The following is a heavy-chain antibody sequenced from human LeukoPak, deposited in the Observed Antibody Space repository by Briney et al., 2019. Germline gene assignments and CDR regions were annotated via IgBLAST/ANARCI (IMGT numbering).Heavy chain of an antibody. V-gene: IGHV3-23*01. CDR1: GFTFRGYG. D-gene: IGHD3-22*01. CDR3: AKHSEYYFDSSGQN. CDR2: ISGRSDST. Sequence: PGASLRLSCAASGFTFRGYGMSWVRQAPGKGLELVSGISGRSDSTYYADSVKGRFTISRDNSKNTLYLQMNSLRAEDSAVYYCAKHSEYYFDSSGQNGGRGPRVTVPS. J-gene: IGHJ4*02.